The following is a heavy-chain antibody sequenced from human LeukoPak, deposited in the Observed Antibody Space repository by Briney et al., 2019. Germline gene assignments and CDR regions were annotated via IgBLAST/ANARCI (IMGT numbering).Heavy chain of an antibody. J-gene: IGHJ4*02. V-gene: IGHV1-69*13. Sequence: SVKVSCKASSCTFTSYGISWVRQAPGQGLEWMGGIIPIFGTANYAQKFQGRVTITADESTSTAYMELSSLRSEDTAVYYCARITGPVGIVVVPAAIYGALDYWGQGTLVTVSS. CDR1: SCTFTSYG. CDR2: IIPIFGTA. D-gene: IGHD2-2*02. CDR3: ARITGPVGIVVVPAAIYGALDY.